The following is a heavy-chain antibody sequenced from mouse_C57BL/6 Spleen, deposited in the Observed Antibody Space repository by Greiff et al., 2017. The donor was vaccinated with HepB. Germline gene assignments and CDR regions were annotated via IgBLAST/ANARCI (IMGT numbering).Heavy chain of an antibody. CDR3: TRRGYYGSSPGDFDY. D-gene: IGHD1-1*01. CDR2: IDPETGGT. Sequence: QVQLQQSGAELVRPGASVTLSCKASGYTFTDYEMHWVKQTPVHGLEWIGAIDPETGGTAYNQKFKGKAILTADKSSSTAYMELRSLTSEDSAVYYCTRRGYYGSSPGDFDYWGQGTTLTVSS. J-gene: IGHJ2*01. CDR1: GYTFTDYE. V-gene: IGHV1-15*01.